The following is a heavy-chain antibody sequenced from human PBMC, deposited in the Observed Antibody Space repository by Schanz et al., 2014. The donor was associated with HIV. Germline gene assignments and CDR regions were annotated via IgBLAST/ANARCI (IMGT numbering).Heavy chain of an antibody. D-gene: IGHD2-21*01. J-gene: IGHJ4*02. CDR3: AKDHLPYGVDS. CDR1: GFSLSGYG. V-gene: IGHV3-21*04. Sequence: EVQLLESGGGLVQPGGSLRLSCAASGFSLSGYGMNWVRQAPGKGLEWVSSISSTTTFLHYSDSVKGRFTISRDNANNSLSLQMNSLRAEDTGIYYCAKDHLPYGVDSWGQGTLVTVSS. CDR2: ISSTTTFL.